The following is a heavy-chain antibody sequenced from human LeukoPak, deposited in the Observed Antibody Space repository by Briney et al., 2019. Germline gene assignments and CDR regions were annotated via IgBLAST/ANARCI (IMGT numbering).Heavy chain of an antibody. D-gene: IGHD2-8*02. CDR1: GFSFNAYA. J-gene: IGHJ4*02. CDR2: IIYTGVDT. V-gene: IGHV3-23*01. CDR3: AKATKGHCTGAHCYHFDS. Sequence: GGSLRLSCAASGFSFNAYAMNWVRQAPEKRLEWISSIIYTGVDTYYADSVKGRFTISRDNSRNALDLQMHSLRAEDTAVYYCAKATKGHCTGAHCYHFDSWGQGALVIVSS.